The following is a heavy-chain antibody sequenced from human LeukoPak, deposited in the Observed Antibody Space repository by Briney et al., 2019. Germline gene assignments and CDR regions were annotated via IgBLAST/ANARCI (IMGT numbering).Heavy chain of an antibody. J-gene: IGHJ5*02. CDR1: GFTFSSYS. V-gene: IGHV3-21*01. CDR2: ISSSSSYI. D-gene: IGHD6-13*01. CDR3: AREMAAAGTRWFDP. Sequence: GGSLRLSCAASGFTFSSYSMNWVRQAPGKGLEWVSSISSSSSYIYYADSVKGRFTTSRDNAKNSLYLQMNSLRAEDTAVYYCAREMAAAGTRWFDPWGQGTLVTVSS.